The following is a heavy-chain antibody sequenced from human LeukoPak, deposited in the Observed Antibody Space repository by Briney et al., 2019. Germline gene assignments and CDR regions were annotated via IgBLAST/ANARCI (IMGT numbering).Heavy chain of an antibody. CDR1: GGTFSSYA. CDR3: ARTAVVTLHPFGFYYMDV. D-gene: IGHD4-23*01. Sequence: ASVKVSCKASGGTFSSYAISWVRQAPGQGLEWMGRIIPILGRANYAQKFQDRVTLSADNPTNTAHMELNSLRSEDTAVYFCARTAVVTLHPFGFYYMDVWGQGTTVTVSS. CDR2: IIPILGRA. J-gene: IGHJ6*03. V-gene: IGHV1-69*04.